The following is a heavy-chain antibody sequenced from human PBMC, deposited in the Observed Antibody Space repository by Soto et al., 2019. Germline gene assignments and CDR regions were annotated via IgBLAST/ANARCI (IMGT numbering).Heavy chain of an antibody. CDR1: GYTFTSYD. CDR3: AREDSTNRARFDP. J-gene: IGHJ5*02. Sequence: QVQLVQSGAEVKKPGASVKVSCKASGYTFTSYDINWVRQATGQGLEWMGWMNPNNGNTGYAQKFQGRVSMTKDTSISTAYMRLSTLRSDATAVYYCAREDSTNRARFDPWGQGTPVTVSS. D-gene: IGHD2-15*01. CDR2: MNPNNGNT. V-gene: IGHV1-8*01.